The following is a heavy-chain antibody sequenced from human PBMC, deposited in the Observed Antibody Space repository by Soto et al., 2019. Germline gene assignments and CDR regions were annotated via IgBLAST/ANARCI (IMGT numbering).Heavy chain of an antibody. CDR2: ISSSGSTI. CDR1: GFTFSSYE. Sequence: PGGSLRLSCAASGFTFSSYEMNWVRQAPGKGLEWVSYISSSGSTIYYADSVKGRFTISRDNAKNSLYLQMNSLRAEDTAVYYCARVHYYDSSGYQLFDYWGQGTLVTVSS. V-gene: IGHV3-48*03. J-gene: IGHJ4*02. CDR3: ARVHYYDSSGYQLFDY. D-gene: IGHD3-22*01.